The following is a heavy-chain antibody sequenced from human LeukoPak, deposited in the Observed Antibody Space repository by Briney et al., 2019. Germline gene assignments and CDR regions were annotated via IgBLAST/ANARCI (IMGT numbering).Heavy chain of an antibody. CDR1: GFTFSSDA. CDR3: TVPASGGNWFDP. D-gene: IGHD2-2*01. Sequence: GGSLRLSCSASGFTFSSDAIHWVRQAPGKGLEWVGRIRGAGYSDAPAYVASVRGRFTISRDDSKSTAYLQMNSLKAEDTAVYYCTVPASGGNWFDPWGPGTLVTVSS. CDR2: IRGAGYSDAP. J-gene: IGHJ5*02. V-gene: IGHV3-73*01.